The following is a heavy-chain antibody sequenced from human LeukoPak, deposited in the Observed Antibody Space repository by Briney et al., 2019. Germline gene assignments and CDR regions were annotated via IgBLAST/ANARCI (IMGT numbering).Heavy chain of an antibody. J-gene: IGHJ5*02. CDR2: ISFDGSNK. V-gene: IGHV3-30-3*01. CDR3: ARDPTQYSSAWYAWFDP. Sequence: GGSLRLSCAASGFTFSDYAMHWVRQAPGRGLEWLTLISFDGSNKFYADSVKGRFTISRDNSKNTLYLQMNSLRDEDTAVYHCARDPTQYSSAWYAWFDPWGQGTLVTVSS. D-gene: IGHD6-13*01. CDR1: GFTFSDYA.